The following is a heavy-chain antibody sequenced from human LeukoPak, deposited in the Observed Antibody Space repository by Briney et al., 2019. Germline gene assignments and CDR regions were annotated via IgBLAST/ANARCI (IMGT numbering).Heavy chain of an antibody. V-gene: IGHV1-69*02. J-gene: IGHJ4*02. CDR3: ARTRGGSGSYHIDY. D-gene: IGHD1-26*01. CDR1: GDTLTELS. Sequence: ASVKVSCKVSGDTLTELSMHWVRQAPGQGLEWMGRIIPILGIANYAQKFQGRVTITADKSTSTAYMELSSLRSEDTAVYYCARTRGGSGSYHIDYWGQGTLVTVSS. CDR2: IIPILGIA.